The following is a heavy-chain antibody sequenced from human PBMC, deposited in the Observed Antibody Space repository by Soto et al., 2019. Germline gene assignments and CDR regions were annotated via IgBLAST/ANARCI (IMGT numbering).Heavy chain of an antibody. Sequence: SETLSLTCAVHGDSFSGYYWSWIRQSPGKGLEWIGEIDHSGSANYNPSLTSRVSMSVDTSSQQVSLKLSSVTAADTAVYYCARRIAMIVVVFDSWGQGALVTVS. J-gene: IGHJ4*02. CDR1: GDSFSGYY. CDR2: IDHSGSA. D-gene: IGHD3-22*01. V-gene: IGHV4-34*01. CDR3: ARRIAMIVVVFDS.